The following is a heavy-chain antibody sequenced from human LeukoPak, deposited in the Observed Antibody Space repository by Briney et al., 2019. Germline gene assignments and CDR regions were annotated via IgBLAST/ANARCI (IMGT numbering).Heavy chain of an antibody. CDR1: GFTFSSYA. J-gene: IGHJ4*02. V-gene: IGHV3-23*01. CDR2: ISGSGGGT. D-gene: IGHD2-2*01. Sequence: PGGSLRLSCAASGFTFSSYAMSWVRRAPGKGLEWVSGISGSGGGTYYADSVKGRFTISRDNSKNTLYLQMNSLRAEDTAVYYCCVVPAARVDYWGQGTLVTVSS. CDR3: CVVPAARVDY.